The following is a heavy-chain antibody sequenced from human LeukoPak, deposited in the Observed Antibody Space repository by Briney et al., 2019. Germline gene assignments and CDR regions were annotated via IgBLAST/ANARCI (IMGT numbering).Heavy chain of an antibody. V-gene: IGHV4-59*01. CDR3: ARASHYDYVWGSYRPYYFDY. CDR1: GGSISSYY. D-gene: IGHD3-16*02. Sequence: KPSETLSLTCTVSGGSISSYYWSWIRQPPGKGLEWIGYIYYSGSTNYNPSLKSRVTISVDTSKNQFSLKLSSVTAADTAVYYCARASHYDYVWGSYRPYYFDYWGQGTLVTVPS. CDR2: IYYSGST. J-gene: IGHJ4*02.